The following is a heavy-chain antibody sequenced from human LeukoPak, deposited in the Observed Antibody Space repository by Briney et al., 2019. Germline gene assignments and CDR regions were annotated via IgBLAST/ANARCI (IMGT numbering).Heavy chain of an antibody. V-gene: IGHV3-23*01. CDR3: AKDPEGLVSGIFDY. CDR1: GFTFSSYA. J-gene: IGHJ4*02. D-gene: IGHD1-26*01. Sequence: PGGSLRLSCAGSGFTFSSYAMSWVRQAPGKGLEWVSAISGSGGSTYYADSVKGRFTISRDNSKNTLYLQMNSLRAEDTAVYYCAKDPEGLVSGIFDYWGQGTLVTVSS. CDR2: ISGSGGST.